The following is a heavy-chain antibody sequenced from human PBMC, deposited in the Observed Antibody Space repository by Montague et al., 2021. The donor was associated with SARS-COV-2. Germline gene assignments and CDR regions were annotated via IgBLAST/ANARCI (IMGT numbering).Heavy chain of an antibody. D-gene: IGHD2-2*01. CDR2: INRIGHT. Sequence: LRLSCAASGFSFNNYGMHWVRQPPGKGLEWIGEINRIGHTNYNPSLESRFTISVDTSKNQFSLKLRSVTAADTAMYFCARAQTTCFIANCVNYFDYWGQGALVTVSS. CDR3: ARAQTTCFIANCVNYFDY. J-gene: IGHJ4*02. CDR1: GFSFNNYG. V-gene: IGHV4-34*01.